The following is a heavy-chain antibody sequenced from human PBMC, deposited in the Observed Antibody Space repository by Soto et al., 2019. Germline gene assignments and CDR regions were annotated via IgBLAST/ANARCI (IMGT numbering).Heavy chain of an antibody. CDR1: GFTFSYYA. CDR3: ARNDWGTYFFDY. Sequence: GXSLRLSCTASGFTFSYYALHWVIQAPGKGLEWVAIISYDGSKKYYADSVKGRFTISRDNSRYTLNLQMNTMRAEDTAVYYCARNDWGTYFFDYWGQGTPVTVSS. D-gene: IGHD3-16*01. J-gene: IGHJ4*02. V-gene: IGHV3-30-3*01. CDR2: ISYDGSKK.